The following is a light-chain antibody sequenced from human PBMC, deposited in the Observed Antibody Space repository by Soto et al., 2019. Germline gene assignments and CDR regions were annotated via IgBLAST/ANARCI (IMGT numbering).Light chain of an antibody. CDR3: SSYAGSTKLGV. CDR1: SSDVGGYNF. Sequence: QSALTQPPSASGSPGQSVTISCTGTSSDVGGYNFVSWYQQHPGKVPKLMIYEVTKRPSGVPSRFSGSKSGNTASLTVSGLQAEDEADYYCSSYAGSTKLGVFGGGTKLTVL. V-gene: IGLV2-8*01. CDR2: EVT. J-gene: IGLJ3*02.